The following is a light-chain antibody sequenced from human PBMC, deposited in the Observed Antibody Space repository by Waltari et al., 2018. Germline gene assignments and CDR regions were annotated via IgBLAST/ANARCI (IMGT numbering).Light chain of an antibody. Sequence: DVQMTQSPSILSASVGARVTLTCRAGQSLSTWLAWYQQKPGKAPKLLIYKASTLESGVPSRFSGSGSGTEFTLTINSLQPDDFATYHCQQYSRSPWTFGQGTKVEI. J-gene: IGKJ1*01. CDR2: KAS. CDR3: QQYSRSPWT. CDR1: QSLSTW. V-gene: IGKV1-5*03.